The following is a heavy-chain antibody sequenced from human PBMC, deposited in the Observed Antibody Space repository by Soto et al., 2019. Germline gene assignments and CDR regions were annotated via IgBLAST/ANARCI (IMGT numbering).Heavy chain of an antibody. J-gene: IGHJ2*01. Sequence: SETLSLTCTVSGGSISSGGYYWSWIRQHPGKGLEWIGYIYYSGSTYYNPSLKSRVTISVDTSKNQFSLKLSSVTAADTAVYYCQRVYYDSSATTPYFDLWGRGTLVTVSX. CDR2: IYYSGST. V-gene: IGHV4-31*03. D-gene: IGHD3-22*01. CDR1: GGSISSGGYY. CDR3: QRVYYDSSATTPYFDL.